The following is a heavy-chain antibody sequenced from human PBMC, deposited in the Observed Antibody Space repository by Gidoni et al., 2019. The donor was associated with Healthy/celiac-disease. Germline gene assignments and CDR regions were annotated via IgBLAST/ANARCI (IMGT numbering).Heavy chain of an antibody. D-gene: IGHD3-22*01. V-gene: IGHV4-31*03. CDR3: ARDSRDSSGYYGYFQH. CDR1: GGSISRGGYY. J-gene: IGHJ1*01. Sequence: QVQLQESVPGLVKPSQTLSLTCTVSGGSISRGGYYWSWIRQHPGKGLEWIGYIDYSGSTDYNPSLKSRVTISVDTSKNQFSLKLSSVTAADTAVYYCARDSRDSSGYYGYFQHWGQGTLVTVSS. CDR2: IDYSGST.